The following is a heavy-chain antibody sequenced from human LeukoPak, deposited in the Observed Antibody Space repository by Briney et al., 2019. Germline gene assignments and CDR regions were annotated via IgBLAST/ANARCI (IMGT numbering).Heavy chain of an antibody. D-gene: IGHD2-15*01. V-gene: IGHV3-23*01. CDR2: ISGSGGST. Sequence: GGSLRLSCAASGFTFSSYAMSWVRQAPGKGLEWVSAISGSGGSTYYADSVKGRFTISRGNSKNTLYLQMNSLRAEDTAVYYCAKGYCSGGSCYEESPSAIIPFDYWGQGTLVTVSS. J-gene: IGHJ4*02. CDR3: AKGYCSGGSCYEESPSAIIPFDY. CDR1: GFTFSSYA.